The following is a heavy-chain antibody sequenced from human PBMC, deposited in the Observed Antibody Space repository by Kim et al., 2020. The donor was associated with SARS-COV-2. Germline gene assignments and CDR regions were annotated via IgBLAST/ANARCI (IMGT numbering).Heavy chain of an antibody. D-gene: IGHD5-18*01. CDR1: GGSISSGGYY. CDR3: ASLRGGYTFDP. V-gene: IGHV4-31*03. CDR2: IYYSGST. Sequence: SETLSLTCTVSGGSISSGGYYWSWTRQHPGKGLEWIGYIYYSGSTYYNPSLKSRVTISVDTSKNQFSLKLSSVTAADTAVYYCASLRGGYTFDPWGQGTLVPVSS. J-gene: IGHJ5*02.